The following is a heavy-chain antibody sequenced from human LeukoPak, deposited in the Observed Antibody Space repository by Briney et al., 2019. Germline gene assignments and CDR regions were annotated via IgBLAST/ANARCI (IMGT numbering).Heavy chain of an antibody. CDR3: ARGLEWLTRRHTWFDP. CDR2: INPNSGGT. J-gene: IGHJ5*02. Sequence: ASVKVSCKTSGYTFIDYYMYWVRQAPGQGLELMGWINPNSGGTKYAQKLQGRVTMTTDTSTRTAYMELRSLRSDDTAVYYCARGLEWLTRRHTWFDPWGQGTLVTVSS. CDR1: GYTFIDYY. V-gene: IGHV1-2*02. D-gene: IGHD3-3*01.